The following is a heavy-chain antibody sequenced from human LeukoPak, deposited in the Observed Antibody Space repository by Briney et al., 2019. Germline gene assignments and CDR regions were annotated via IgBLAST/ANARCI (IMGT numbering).Heavy chain of an antibody. D-gene: IGHD3-10*01. Sequence: GSLRLSCTASGFTFDDYAMSWFRQAPGKGLEWIGFIRNKAYGGAIEYAASVKGRFPISRDDSESTAYLQMNSLKTEDTAVYYCSRILGRSWSGGFDYWGQGTLVTVSS. CDR3: SRILGRSWSGGFDY. CDR1: GFTFDDYA. V-gene: IGHV3-49*03. J-gene: IGHJ4*02. CDR2: IRNKAYGGAI.